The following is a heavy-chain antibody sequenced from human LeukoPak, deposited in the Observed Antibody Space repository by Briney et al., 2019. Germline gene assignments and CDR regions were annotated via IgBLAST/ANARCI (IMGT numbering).Heavy chain of an antibody. D-gene: IGHD1-26*01. CDR1: GFTFSSYW. J-gene: IGHJ4*02. CDR3: AAMGSLHQAFDY. V-gene: IGHV3-74*01. Sequence: QPGGSLRLSXAASGFTFSSYWMHWVRQAPGKGLVWDSRINSDGSSTSYADSVKGRFTISRDNAKNTLYLQMNSLRAEDTVVYYCAAMGSLHQAFDYWGQGTLVTVSS. CDR2: INSDGSST.